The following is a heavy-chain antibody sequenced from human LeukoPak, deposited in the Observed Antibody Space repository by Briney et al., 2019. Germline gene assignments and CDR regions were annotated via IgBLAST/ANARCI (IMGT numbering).Heavy chain of an antibody. Sequence: GGSLRLSCAASGFTFSGSALHWVRQASGKGLEWIGRIRSKTNNYATTYAASVTGRFTISRDDAENTAYLQMNSLRAEDTAVYYCAKDLDPHYYGSGRSHYYYYYYMDVWGKGTTVTVSS. CDR1: GFTFSGSA. J-gene: IGHJ6*03. CDR2: IRSKTNNYAT. D-gene: IGHD3-10*01. CDR3: AKDLDPHYYGSGRSHYYYYYYMDV. V-gene: IGHV3-73*01.